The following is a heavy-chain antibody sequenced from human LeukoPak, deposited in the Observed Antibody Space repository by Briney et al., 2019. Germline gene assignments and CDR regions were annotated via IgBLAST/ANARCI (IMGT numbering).Heavy chain of an antibody. D-gene: IGHD1-1*01. CDR1: GYTLTGYY. CDR3: AREGAGRNDY. Sequence: GASVKVSCKASGYTLTGYYMHWVRQASGQGLEWMGWINPNSGGTNYAQKFQGRVTMTRDTSINTAYMELSRLESDDSAVYYCAREGAGRNDYWGQGTLVTVSS. J-gene: IGHJ4*02. V-gene: IGHV1-2*02. CDR2: INPNSGGT.